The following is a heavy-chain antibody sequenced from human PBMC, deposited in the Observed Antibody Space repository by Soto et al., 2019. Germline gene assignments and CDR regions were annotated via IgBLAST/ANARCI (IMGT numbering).Heavy chain of an antibody. D-gene: IGHD3-3*01. V-gene: IGHV3-43*01. Sequence: EVQLVESGGVVVQPGGSLRLSCAASGFTFDDYTMHWVRQAPGKGLEWVSLISWDGGSTYYADSVKGRFTISRDNSKNSLYLQMNSLRTEDTALYYCASDFWSGTDYGMDVWGQGTTVTVSS. CDR3: ASDFWSGTDYGMDV. CDR2: ISWDGGST. J-gene: IGHJ6*02. CDR1: GFTFDDYT.